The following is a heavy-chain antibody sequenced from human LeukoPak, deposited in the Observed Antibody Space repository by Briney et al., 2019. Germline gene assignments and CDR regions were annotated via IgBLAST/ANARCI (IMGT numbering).Heavy chain of an antibody. J-gene: IGHJ4*02. CDR2: IYYSGDT. V-gene: IGHV4-39*01. D-gene: IGHD6-19*01. Sequence: SETLSLTCTVSGGSIISSNHYCAWIRQPPGKGLEWIGSIYYSGDTYYNPSLKSRLTISVDTSKNQFSLKLTSVTAADTAVYYCARHHHNGWSDYWGQGTLVTVSS. CDR3: ARHHHNGWSDY. CDR1: GGSIISSNHY.